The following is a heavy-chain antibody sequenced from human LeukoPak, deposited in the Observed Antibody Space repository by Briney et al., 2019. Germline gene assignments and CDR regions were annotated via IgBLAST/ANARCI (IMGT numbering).Heavy chain of an antibody. V-gene: IGHV3-9*01. J-gene: IGHJ4*02. CDR2: ITWNSDTI. D-gene: IGHD6-19*01. CDR1: GFTFDDYV. Sequence: GRSLRLSCAASGFTFDDYVMHWVRHAPGKGLEWVSGITWNSDTIAYADSVKGRFTISRDNAKNSLYLQMNSLRADDTALYYCAKDSGAVAGKGEGFDYWGQGTLVTVSS. CDR3: AKDSGAVAGKGEGFDY.